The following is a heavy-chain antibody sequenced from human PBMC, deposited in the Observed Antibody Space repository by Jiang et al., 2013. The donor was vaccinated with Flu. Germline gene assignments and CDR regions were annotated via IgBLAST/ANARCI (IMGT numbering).Heavy chain of an antibody. CDR1: GGSISSSSHY. CDR3: ARLPGQYCSSTVCFGPDQ. Sequence: LLKPSETLSLTCTVSGGSISSSSHYWGWIRQPPGKGLEWIGSIYHSGSTHYNPSLRSRVTISVDTSKNQFSLKLSSVTAADTAVYYCARLPGQYCSSTVCFGPDQWGQGTLVTVSS. J-gene: IGHJ4*02. D-gene: IGHD2-2*01. V-gene: IGHV4-39*01. CDR2: IYHSGST.